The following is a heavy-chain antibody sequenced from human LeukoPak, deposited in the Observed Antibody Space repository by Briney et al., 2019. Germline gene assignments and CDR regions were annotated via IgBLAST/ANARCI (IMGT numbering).Heavy chain of an antibody. CDR1: GGSISSSSYY. V-gene: IGHV4-39*07. J-gene: IGHJ4*02. Sequence: PSETLSLTCTVSGGSISSSSYYWGWIRQPPGKGLEWIGSIYYSGSTYYNPSLKSRVTISVDTSKNQFSLKLSSVTAADTAVYYCARSLFSPYGSGSYAYWGQGTLVTVSS. D-gene: IGHD3-10*01. CDR2: IYYSGST. CDR3: ARSLFSPYGSGSYAY.